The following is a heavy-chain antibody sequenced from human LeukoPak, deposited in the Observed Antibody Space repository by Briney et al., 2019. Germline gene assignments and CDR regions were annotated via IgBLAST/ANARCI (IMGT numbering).Heavy chain of an antibody. CDR3: AREYDSSGYYYLNWFDP. V-gene: IGHV1-69*13. CDR2: IIPVFGPA. D-gene: IGHD3-22*01. J-gene: IGHJ5*02. Sequence: SVKVSCKASGGAFSNYAISWVRQAPGQGLEWLGAIIPVFGPANYAQKFQGRLTITADESTRTAYMELSSLRSEDTAVYYCAREYDSSGYYYLNWFDPWGQGTLVTVSS. CDR1: GGAFSNYA.